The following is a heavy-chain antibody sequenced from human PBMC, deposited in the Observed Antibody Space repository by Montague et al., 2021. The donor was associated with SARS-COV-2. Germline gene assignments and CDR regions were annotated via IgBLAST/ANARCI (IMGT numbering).Heavy chain of an antibody. J-gene: IGHJ4*02. Sequence: SETLSLTCTASGGSVNSGSYHWNWIRQPPGKGLEWIGYIYYSGSTSYNPSLKSRVTISLDTSKNQFSLNLTSVTAADTALYFCARELEIHDFLSGYYIGDWRQGTLSTVSS. CDR3: ARELEIHDFLSGYYIGD. D-gene: IGHD3-3*01. CDR1: GGSVNSGSYH. V-gene: IGHV4-61*01. CDR2: IYYSGST.